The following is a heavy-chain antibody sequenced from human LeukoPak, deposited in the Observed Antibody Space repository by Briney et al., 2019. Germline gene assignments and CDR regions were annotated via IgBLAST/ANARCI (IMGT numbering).Heavy chain of an antibody. J-gene: IGHJ3*02. CDR3: ARDRRGNSLSGAFDI. CDR2: IYYSGST. D-gene: IGHD6-25*01. V-gene: IGHV4-59*01. Sequence: PSETLSLTCTVSGGSISSYYWSWVRQPPGKGLEWIGYIYYSGSTNYNPSLKSRVTISVDTSKNQFSLKLSSVTAADTAVYYCARDRRGNSLSGAFDIWGQGTMVTVSS. CDR1: GGSISSYY.